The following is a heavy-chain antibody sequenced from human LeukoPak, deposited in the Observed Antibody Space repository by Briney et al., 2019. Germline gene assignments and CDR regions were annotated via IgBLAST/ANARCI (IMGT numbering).Heavy chain of an antibody. V-gene: IGHV3-23*01. CDR3: VKGSNTHSSTSYWHFDL. CDR1: GFTFSSYA. CDR2: ISATGGSI. J-gene: IGHJ2*01. D-gene: IGHD6-19*01. Sequence: PGGSLRLSCAASGFTFSSYAMSWVRQAPEKGLEWVSTISATGGSIYYADSVRGRLTISRDNSKNTVYLQMNSLRADDTAVYYCVKGSNTHSSTSYWHFDLWGRGTLVTVSS.